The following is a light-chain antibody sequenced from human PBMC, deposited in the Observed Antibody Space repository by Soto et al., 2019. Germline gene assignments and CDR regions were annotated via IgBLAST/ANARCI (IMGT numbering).Light chain of an antibody. V-gene: IGLV2-14*01. CDR3: SSYTGGNTDWI. J-gene: IGLJ3*02. CDR1: SSDIGAYNY. Sequence: QSALTQPASVSGSPGQSITISCTGTSSDIGAYNYVSWYQQHPGKAPKLIIFEVSNRPSGVSNRFSGSKSGNTASLTISGLQPEDEADYHCSSYTGGNTDWIFGGGTKLTLL. CDR2: EVS.